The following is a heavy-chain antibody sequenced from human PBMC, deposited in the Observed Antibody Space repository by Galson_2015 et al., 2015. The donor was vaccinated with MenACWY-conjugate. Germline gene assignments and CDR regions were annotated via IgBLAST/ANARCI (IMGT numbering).Heavy chain of an antibody. Sequence: SLRLSCAAFGFTFSNFWMSWVRQAPGKGLEWVANIKPDGSEIYYVDSVKGRFTISRDNSKNSLYLQMNRLRAEDTAVYYCARVGTTKGGGYFDLWGQGALVTVSS. J-gene: IGHJ4*02. CDR2: IKPDGSEI. CDR3: ARVGTTKGGGYFDL. V-gene: IGHV3-7*03. CDR1: GFTFSNFW. D-gene: IGHD1-7*01.